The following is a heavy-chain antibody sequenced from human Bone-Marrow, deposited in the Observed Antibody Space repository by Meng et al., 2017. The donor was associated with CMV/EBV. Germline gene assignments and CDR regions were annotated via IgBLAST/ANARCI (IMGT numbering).Heavy chain of an antibody. D-gene: IGHD2-2*01. J-gene: IGHJ5*02. CDR3: ARGVVPAAMGWFDP. CDR2: IYYSGST. V-gene: IGHV4-30-4*08. Sequence: SGGSISSGDYYWSWSRQPPGKGLEWIGYIYYSGSTYYNPSLKSRVTISVDTSKNQFSLKLSSVTAADTAVYYCARGVVPAAMGWFDPWGQGTLVTVSS. CDR1: GGSISSGDYY.